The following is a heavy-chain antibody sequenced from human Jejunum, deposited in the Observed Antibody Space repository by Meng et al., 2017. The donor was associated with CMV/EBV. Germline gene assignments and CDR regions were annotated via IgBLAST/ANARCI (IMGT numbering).Heavy chain of an antibody. D-gene: IGHD3-22*01. Sequence: SYEMNWVRQAPGKGLEWISFISSSGSVIYYTDSVKGRFTISRDSAKNSLYLQMNSLRAEDTAVYYCARDPYHYDSSGSYPHDAYDLWGQGTMVTVSS. J-gene: IGHJ3*01. V-gene: IGHV3-48*03. CDR2: ISSSGSVI. CDR1: SYE. CDR3: ARDPYHYDSSGSYPHDAYDL.